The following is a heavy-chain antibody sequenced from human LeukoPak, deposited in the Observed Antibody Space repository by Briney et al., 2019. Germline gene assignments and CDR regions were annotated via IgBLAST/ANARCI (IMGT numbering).Heavy chain of an antibody. V-gene: IGHV3-30*18. J-gene: IGHJ5*02. D-gene: IGHD3-3*01. Sequence: GRSLRLSCAASGFTFSSYGMHWVRQAPGKGLEWVAVISYDGSNKYYADSVKGRFTIPRDNSKNTLYLQMNSLRAEDTAVYYCAKVGGYDFWSGYFHRWGQGTLVTVSS. CDR2: ISYDGSNK. CDR1: GFTFSSYG. CDR3: AKVGGYDFWSGYFHR.